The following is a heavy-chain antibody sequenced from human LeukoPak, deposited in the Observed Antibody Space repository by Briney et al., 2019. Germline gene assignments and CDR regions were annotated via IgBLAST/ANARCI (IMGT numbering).Heavy chain of an antibody. CDR2: NSPSGSGT. J-gene: IGHJ4*02. CDR3: ARKAGGSYYFDY. Sequence: ASVKVSCKASGYTFTSYYLHWVRQAPGQGLEWMGINSPSGSGTTYAQKFQGRVTMTRDTSTSTVYMELSSLRSEDTAVYYCARKAGGSYYFDYWGQGTLVTVSS. CDR1: GYTFTSYY. D-gene: IGHD1-26*01. V-gene: IGHV1-46*01.